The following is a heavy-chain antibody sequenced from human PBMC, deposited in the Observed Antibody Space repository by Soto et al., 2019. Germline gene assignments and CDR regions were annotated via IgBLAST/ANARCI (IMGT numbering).Heavy chain of an antibody. D-gene: IGHD3-10*01. CDR2: IYHSGST. Sequence: SETLSLTCAVSGGSISSSNWWSWVRQPPGKGLEWIGEIYHSGSTNYNPSLKSRVTISVDKSKNQFSLKLSSVTAADTAVYYCARHDTYYYGSGSYPFDYWGQGTLVTVS. V-gene: IGHV4-4*02. CDR3: ARHDTYYYGSGSYPFDY. CDR1: GGSISSSNW. J-gene: IGHJ4*02.